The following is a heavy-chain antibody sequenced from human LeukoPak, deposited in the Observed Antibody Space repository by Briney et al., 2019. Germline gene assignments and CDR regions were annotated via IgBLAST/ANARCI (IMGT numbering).Heavy chain of an antibody. J-gene: IGHJ4*02. CDR3: ARGSTLTTPSLFFDY. D-gene: IGHD4-17*01. Sequence: GGSRRLSCAASGFTVSTNSMNWVRQAPGKGLEWVSLISGGGGTYYADSVKGRFTISRDTSKNTLYLQMNSLRAEDTAIYYCARGSTLTTPSLFFDYWGQGTLVTVSS. V-gene: IGHV3-53*01. CDR2: ISGGGGT. CDR1: GFTVSTNS.